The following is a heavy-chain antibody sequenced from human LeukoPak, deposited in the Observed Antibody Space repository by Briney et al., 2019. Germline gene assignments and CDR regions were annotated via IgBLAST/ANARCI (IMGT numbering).Heavy chain of an antibody. Sequence: GGSLRLSCAASGFTFSSYWMSWVRQAPGKGLEWVANIKQDGSEKYYVDSVKGRFTISRDNAKNSLYLQMNSLRAEDTAVYYCAKDSYDFWSGYRGSETGYFDYWGQGTLVTVSS. CDR1: GFTFSSYW. CDR2: IKQDGSEK. V-gene: IGHV3-7*01. D-gene: IGHD3-3*01. J-gene: IGHJ4*02. CDR3: AKDSYDFWSGYRGSETGYFDY.